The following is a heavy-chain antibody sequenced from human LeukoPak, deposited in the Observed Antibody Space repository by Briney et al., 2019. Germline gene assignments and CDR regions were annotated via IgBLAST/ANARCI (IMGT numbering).Heavy chain of an antibody. V-gene: IGHV3-11*01. D-gene: IGHD3-9*01. CDR3: ARSIGLTGGGVDV. J-gene: IGHJ6*02. CDR1: GFTFSDYN. CDR2: ITNGGSTI. Sequence: GGSLRLSCAASGFTFSDYNMSWVRQAPGKGLEWVSYITNGGSTIHYADSVKGRFTISRDNARNSLYLQMNSLRAEDTAVYYCARSIGLTGGGVDVWGQGTTVTVSS.